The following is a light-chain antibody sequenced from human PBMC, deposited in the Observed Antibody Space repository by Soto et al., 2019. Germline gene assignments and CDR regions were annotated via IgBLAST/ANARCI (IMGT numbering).Light chain of an antibody. CDR1: QSVYSY. V-gene: IGKV3-11*01. Sequence: EILLTQSPATLSLSPGERATLSCRASQSVYSYLAWYQQRPGQAPRLLIYDASNRATGIPPRFSGSGSGTDFTLTIDTLEPEDFAVYYCQQRSNGPLTFGGGTKVEI. J-gene: IGKJ4*01. CDR2: DAS. CDR3: QQRSNGPLT.